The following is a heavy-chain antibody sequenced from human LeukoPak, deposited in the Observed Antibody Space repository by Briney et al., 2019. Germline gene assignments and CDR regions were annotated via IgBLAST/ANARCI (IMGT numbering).Heavy chain of an antibody. CDR2: INTNTGNP. Sequence: ASVKVSCKASGYTFTSYGISWVRQAPGQGLEWMGWINTNTGNPTYAQGFTGRFVFSLDTSVSTAYLQISSLKAEDTAVYYCARGAHYDILTGYRVLAAFDIWGQGTMVTVSS. V-gene: IGHV7-4-1*02. D-gene: IGHD3-9*01. CDR1: GYTFTSYG. J-gene: IGHJ3*02. CDR3: ARGAHYDILTGYRVLAAFDI.